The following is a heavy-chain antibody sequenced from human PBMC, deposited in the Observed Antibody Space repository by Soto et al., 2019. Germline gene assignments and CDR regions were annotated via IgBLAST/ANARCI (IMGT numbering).Heavy chain of an antibody. CDR2: INPNSGGT. J-gene: IGHJ5*02. V-gene: IGHV1-2*04. Sequence: ASVKVSCKASGYTFTGYYMHWVRQAPGQGLEWMGWINPNSGGTNYAQKFQGWVTMTRDTSISTAYMELSRLRSDDTAVYYCARDSCSSTSCYFLYNWFEPWGQGTRVTVSS. D-gene: IGHD2-2*01. CDR3: ARDSCSSTSCYFLYNWFEP. CDR1: GYTFTGYY.